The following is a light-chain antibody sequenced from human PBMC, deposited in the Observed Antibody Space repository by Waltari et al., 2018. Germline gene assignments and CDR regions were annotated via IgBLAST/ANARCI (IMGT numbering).Light chain of an antibody. CDR3: QQSYSSPQT. Sequence: MQMTQSPSFLSASVGDRVTITCRASQSISSRLNWYQQRPGKAPNLLIYAASSLRTGVPSRFSGSGSGTDFTLTISSLQPEDFATYYCQQSYSSPQTFGQGTKVEIK. CDR2: AAS. CDR1: QSISSR. V-gene: IGKV1-39*01. J-gene: IGKJ1*01.